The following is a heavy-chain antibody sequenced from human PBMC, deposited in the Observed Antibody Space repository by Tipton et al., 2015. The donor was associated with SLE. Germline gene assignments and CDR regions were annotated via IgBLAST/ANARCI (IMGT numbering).Heavy chain of an antibody. J-gene: IGHJ4*02. CDR2: IYYTGNA. D-gene: IGHD4-17*01. CDR3: LRYYGDYF. Sequence: TLSLTCAVYGGSFSGYYWGWVRQPPGKGLEWIGSIYYTGNAYYNSSLKSRVTISIDTSKNQFSLNVSSVTAADTAVYYCLRYYGDYFWGQGTLVTVSS. V-gene: IGHV4-34*11. CDR1: GGSFSGYY.